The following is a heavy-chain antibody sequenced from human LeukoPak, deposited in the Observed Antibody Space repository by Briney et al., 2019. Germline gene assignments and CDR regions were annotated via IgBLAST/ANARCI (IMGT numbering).Heavy chain of an antibody. CDR3: ARDPGPDPYSGSYFGISY. Sequence: ASVKVSCKASGYTFTGYYVHWVRQAPGQGLEWMGWINPNSGGTNYAQKFQGRVTMTRDTSISTAYMELSRLRSDDTAVYYCARDPGPDPYSGSYFGISYWGQGTLVTVSS. D-gene: IGHD1-26*01. J-gene: IGHJ4*02. V-gene: IGHV1-2*02. CDR1: GYTFTGYY. CDR2: INPNSGGT.